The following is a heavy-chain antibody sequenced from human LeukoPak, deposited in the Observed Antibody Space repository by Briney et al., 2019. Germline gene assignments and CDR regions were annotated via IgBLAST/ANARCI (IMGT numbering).Heavy chain of an antibody. Sequence: SQTLSLTCTVSGGSISSGSYYWSWIRQPAGKGLEWIGRIYTSGSTNYNPSLKSGVTISVDTSKNQFSLKLRSVTAADTAVYYCASSGSSPLDYWGQGTLVTVSS. V-gene: IGHV4-61*02. CDR1: GGSISSGSYY. D-gene: IGHD1-26*01. CDR3: ASSGSSPLDY. CDR2: IYTSGST. J-gene: IGHJ4*02.